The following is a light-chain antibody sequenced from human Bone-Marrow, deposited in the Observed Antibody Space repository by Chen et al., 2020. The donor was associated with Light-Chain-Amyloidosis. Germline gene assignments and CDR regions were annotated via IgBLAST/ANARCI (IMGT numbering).Light chain of an antibody. J-gene: IGKJ2*01. CDR2: DAS. CDR3: QQYNSYPMYT. Sequence: DIQMTQSPSTLSASVGDRVTITCRASQSISSWLAWYQQKPGKAPKLLIYDASSLESGVPSRFIGSGSGTEVTLTISSLQPDDFATYYCQQYNSYPMYTFGQGTKLEIK. V-gene: IGKV1-5*01. CDR1: QSISSW.